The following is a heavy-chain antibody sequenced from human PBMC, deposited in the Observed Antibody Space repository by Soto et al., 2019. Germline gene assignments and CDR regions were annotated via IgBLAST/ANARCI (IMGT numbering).Heavy chain of an antibody. Sequence: ASVKVSCKASGYTFTVYYMHWGRQAPGQGLEWMGWINPNSGGTNYAQKFQGWVTMTRDTSISTAYMELSRLRSDDTAVYYCVTGGPIVVVPAAIPDYYYYMDVWGKGTTVTVSS. CDR1: GYTFTVYY. J-gene: IGHJ6*03. CDR3: VTGGPIVVVPAAIPDYYYYMDV. V-gene: IGHV1-2*04. CDR2: INPNSGGT. D-gene: IGHD2-2*02.